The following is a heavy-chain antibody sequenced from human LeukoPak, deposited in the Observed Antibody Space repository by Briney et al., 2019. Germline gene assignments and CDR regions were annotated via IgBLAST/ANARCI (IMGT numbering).Heavy chain of an antibody. J-gene: IGHJ4*02. D-gene: IGHD3-22*01. CDR3: AKEVGYDSSGYDDY. CDR2: LSGSGGST. CDR1: GFTFSTYS. V-gene: IGHV3-23*01. Sequence: PGGSLRLSCAASGFTFSTYSMSWVRQAPGKGLEWVSVLSGSGGSTYYADSVKGRFTISRDNSKNTLYLQMNSLRAEDTAVYYCAKEVGYDSSGYDDYWGQGTLVTVSS.